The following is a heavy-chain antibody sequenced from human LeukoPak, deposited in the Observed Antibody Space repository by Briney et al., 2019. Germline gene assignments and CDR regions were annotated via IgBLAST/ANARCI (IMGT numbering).Heavy chain of an antibody. CDR1: GGSFSGCY. CDR3: ARGRNYYGSGSYLDY. CDR2: INHSGST. J-gene: IGHJ4*02. D-gene: IGHD3-10*01. V-gene: IGHV4-34*01. Sequence: SETLSLTCAVYGGSFSGCYWSWIRQPPGKGLEWIGEINHSGSTNYNPSLKSRVTISVDTSKNQFSLKLSSVTAADTAVYYCARGRNYYGSGSYLDYWGQGTLVTVSS.